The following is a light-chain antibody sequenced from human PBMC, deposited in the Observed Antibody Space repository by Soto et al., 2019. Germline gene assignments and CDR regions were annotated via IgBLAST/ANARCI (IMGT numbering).Light chain of an antibody. J-gene: IGLJ1*01. Sequence: QSALTQPPSASGSPGQSLTISCTGSNSNIGAGYDVHWYQQFPGTAPKLLIYGNINRPSGVPDRFSGSKSGPSASLAITGLQAEDEADYYCQSYDSRLSNYVFGGGTKVTVL. CDR3: QSYDSRLSNYV. CDR2: GNI. CDR1: NSNIGAGYD. V-gene: IGLV1-40*01.